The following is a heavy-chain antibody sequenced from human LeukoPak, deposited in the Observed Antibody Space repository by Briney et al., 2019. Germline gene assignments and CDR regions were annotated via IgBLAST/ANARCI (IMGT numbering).Heavy chain of an antibody. Sequence: PLETLSLTCTVSGGSISSSSYYWGWIRQPPGKGLEWIGSIYYSGSTYYNPSLKSRVTISVDTSKNQFSLKLSSVTAADTAVYYCARTNSSGWFTNNWFDPWGQGTLVTVSS. CDR3: ARTNSSGWFTNNWFDP. CDR1: GGSISSSSYY. D-gene: IGHD6-19*01. CDR2: IYYSGST. V-gene: IGHV4-39*07. J-gene: IGHJ5*02.